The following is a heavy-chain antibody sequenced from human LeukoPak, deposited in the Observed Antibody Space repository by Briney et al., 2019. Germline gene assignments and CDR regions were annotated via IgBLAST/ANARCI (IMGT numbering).Heavy chain of an antibody. CDR1: GDTFSSYG. Sequence: PEASVKVSYKASGDTFSSYGISWVRQAPGQGLEWMGGIIPIFGTANYAQKFQGRVTITADESTSTAYMELSSLRSEDTAVYYCARDPVEQLDHYYIDVWGKGTTVTVSS. CDR2: IIPIFGTA. J-gene: IGHJ6*03. CDR3: ARDPVEQLDHYYIDV. V-gene: IGHV1-69*13. D-gene: IGHD6-6*01.